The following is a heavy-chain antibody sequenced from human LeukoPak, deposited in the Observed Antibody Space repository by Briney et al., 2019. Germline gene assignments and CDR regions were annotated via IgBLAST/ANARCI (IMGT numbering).Heavy chain of an antibody. J-gene: IGHJ6*03. CDR1: GYSFTGHY. D-gene: IGHD2-2*01. V-gene: IGHV1-2*02. Sequence: ASVKVSCKASGYSFTGHYMHWVRQAPGQGLEWMGWINPNSGGTNYAQKFQGRVTMTRDTSISTAYMELSRLRSDDTAVYYCARAYCSSTSCQSLCYYYMDVWGKGTTVTISS. CDR3: ARAYCSSTSCQSLCYYYMDV. CDR2: INPNSGGT.